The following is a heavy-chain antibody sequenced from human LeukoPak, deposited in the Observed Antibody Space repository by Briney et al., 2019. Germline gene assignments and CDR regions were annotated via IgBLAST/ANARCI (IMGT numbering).Heavy chain of an antibody. CDR2: IWYDGSNR. D-gene: IGHD3-9*01. CDR3: VRAGALVIREYYFDY. Sequence: GRSLRFSCAASGFIFSNYDMHWVRQAPGKGLEWVAVIWYDGSNRYYADSVKGRFTISRDNSENTLYLQMNSLRAEDTAVYYCVRAGALVIREYYFDYWGQGTLVTVSS. J-gene: IGHJ4*02. V-gene: IGHV3-33*01. CDR1: GFIFSNYD.